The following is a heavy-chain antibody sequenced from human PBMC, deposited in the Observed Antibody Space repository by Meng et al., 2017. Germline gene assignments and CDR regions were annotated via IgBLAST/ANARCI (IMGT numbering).Heavy chain of an antibody. J-gene: IGHJ6*02. V-gene: IGHV3-30*04. CDR3: AREMATNYYGMDV. CDR2: ISYDGSNK. CDR1: GFTFSSYA. D-gene: IGHD5-24*01. Sequence: GESLKISCAASGFTFSSYAMHWVRQAPGKRLEWVAVISYDGSNKYYADSVKGRFTISRDNSKNTLYLQMNSLRAEDTAVYYCAREMATNYYGMDVWGQGTTVTVSS.